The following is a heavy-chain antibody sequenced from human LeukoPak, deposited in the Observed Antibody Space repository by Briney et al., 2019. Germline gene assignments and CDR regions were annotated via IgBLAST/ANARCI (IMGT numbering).Heavy chain of an antibody. J-gene: IGHJ4*02. CDR3: ATGSPGRQPHFFDY. Sequence: SETLSLTCSVSGGSVSSGISYWSWIRQPPGEGLEWIAYISDSGGSDYNPSLRGRVTISLDTSKNQFSLRLTSVTAADTAVYYCATGSPGRQPHFFDYWGQGTLVTASS. CDR1: GGSVSSGISY. V-gene: IGHV4-61*01. D-gene: IGHD3-10*01. CDR2: ISDSGGS.